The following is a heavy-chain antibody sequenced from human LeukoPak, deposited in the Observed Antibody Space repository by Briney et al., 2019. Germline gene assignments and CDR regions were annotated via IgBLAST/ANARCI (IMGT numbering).Heavy chain of an antibody. Sequence: SETLSLTCTVSGGSISSYYWSWIRQPPGKGLEWIGYIYYSGSTNYNPSLKSRVTISVDTSKNQFSLKLSSVTAADTAVYYCARHQEGGIAAAGSPQELGYWGQGTLVTVSS. J-gene: IGHJ4*02. D-gene: IGHD6-13*01. V-gene: IGHV4-59*08. CDR1: GGSISSYY. CDR3: ARHQEGGIAAAGSPQELGY. CDR2: IYYSGST.